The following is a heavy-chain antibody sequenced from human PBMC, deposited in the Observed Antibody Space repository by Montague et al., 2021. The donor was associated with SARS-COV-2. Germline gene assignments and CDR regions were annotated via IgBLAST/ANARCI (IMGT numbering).Heavy chain of an antibody. V-gene: IGHV2-5*02. J-gene: IGHJ3*02. CDR2: IYWDDDK. CDR1: GFSLSTNGVC. Sequence: PALVKPTQTLTLTCTFSGFSLSTNGVCVGWIRQPPGKALEWLALIYWDDDKRYSPSLKSRLTITKDTSKNQVVLTMTNMDPVDTATYYCARRITIYAFDIWGQGTMVTVSS. CDR3: ARRITIYAFDI. D-gene: IGHD3-3*01.